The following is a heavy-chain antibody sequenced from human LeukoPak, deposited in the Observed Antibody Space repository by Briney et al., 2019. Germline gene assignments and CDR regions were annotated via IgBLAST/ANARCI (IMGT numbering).Heavy chain of an antibody. CDR2: VSGSGDST. D-gene: IGHD6-19*01. J-gene: IGHJ4*02. Sequence: GGSLRLSCAAPGFTFSSYAMSWVRQAPGKGLEWVSTVSGSGDSTYYADSVKGRFTISRDNSKNTLYLQMNSLRAEDTAVYYCAKDPASYAQWRDDYWGQGTLVTVSS. V-gene: IGHV3-23*01. CDR1: GFTFSSYA. CDR3: AKDPASYAQWRDDY.